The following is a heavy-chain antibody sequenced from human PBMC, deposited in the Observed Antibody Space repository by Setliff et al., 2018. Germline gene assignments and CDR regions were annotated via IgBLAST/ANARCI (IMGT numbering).Heavy chain of an antibody. V-gene: IGHV3-30*02. CDR3: ATSTITTYYFDY. CDR2: ILYDGSNK. CDR1: GFTFSNYG. Sequence: GGSLRLSCVASGFTFSNYGMHWVRQAPGKGLEWVAFILYDGSNKYYADSVKGRFTISRDDSKKTLYLQMKSLRAEDTAIYYCATSTITTYYFDYWGHGTLVTVSS. J-gene: IGHJ4*01. D-gene: IGHD4-4*01.